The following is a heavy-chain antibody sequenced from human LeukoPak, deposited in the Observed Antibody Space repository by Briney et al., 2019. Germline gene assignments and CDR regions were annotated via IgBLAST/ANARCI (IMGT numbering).Heavy chain of an antibody. D-gene: IGHD6-19*01. CDR3: ARSLFRAVAGTKIFDY. J-gene: IGHJ4*02. CDR2: IIPIFGTA. Sequence: ASVKVSCKASGGTFSSYAISWVRQAPGQGLEWMGGIIPIFGTANYAQKFQGRVTITADESTTTAYMELSSLRAEDTAVYSCARSLFRAVAGTKIFDYWGQGTLVTVSS. CDR1: GGTFSSYA. V-gene: IGHV1-69*13.